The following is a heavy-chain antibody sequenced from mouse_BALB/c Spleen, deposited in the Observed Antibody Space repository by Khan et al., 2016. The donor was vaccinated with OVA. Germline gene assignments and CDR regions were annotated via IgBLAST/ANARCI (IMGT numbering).Heavy chain of an antibody. J-gene: IGHJ3*01. CDR1: GFTFSDYY. CDR3: ARPYYGSSSAWFAY. Sequence: EVNVVESGGGLVQPGGSLKLSCATSGFTFSDYYMYWVRQTPEKRLEWVAYISNGGGSTYYPDTVKGRFTISSDNAKNTLYLQMSRLKSEDTAMYYGARPYYGSSSAWFAYWGQGTLVTVSA. CDR2: ISNGGGST. D-gene: IGHD1-1*01. V-gene: IGHV5-12*02.